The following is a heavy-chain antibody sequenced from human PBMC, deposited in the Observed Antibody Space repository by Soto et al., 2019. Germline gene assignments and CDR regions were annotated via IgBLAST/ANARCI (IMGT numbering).Heavy chain of an antibody. Sequence: HVPLPESGPGLVRPSETPALNCSVSGDSIGSTTHYLSWIRLHPGKGLEYIGYIYYSGATYYSPSLESRVTISVDTSKNQFSLKLTSVTAADTARYYCARCSDICDKRDAFDVWGQGTMVTVSS. D-gene: IGHD6-19*01. CDR2: IYYSGAT. J-gene: IGHJ3*01. CDR1: GDSIGSTTHY. V-gene: IGHV4-31*03. CDR3: ARCSDICDKRDAFDV.